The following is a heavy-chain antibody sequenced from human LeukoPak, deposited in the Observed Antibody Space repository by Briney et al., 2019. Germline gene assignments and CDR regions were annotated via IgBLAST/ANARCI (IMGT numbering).Heavy chain of an antibody. D-gene: IGHD6-13*01. V-gene: IGHV3-66*01. J-gene: IGHJ4*02. CDR2: IYSGGST. Sequence: GGSLRLSCAASEFSLGSNYMTWVRQAPGKGLEWVSLIYSGGSTYYADSVKGRFTISRDNSKNTLYLQMNSLRAEDTAVYYCARAGIAAAGTTFDYWGQGTLVTVSS. CDR1: EFSLGSNY. CDR3: ARAGIAAAGTTFDY.